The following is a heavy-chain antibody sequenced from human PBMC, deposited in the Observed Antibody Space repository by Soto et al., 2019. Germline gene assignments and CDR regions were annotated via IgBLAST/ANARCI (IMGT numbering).Heavy chain of an antibody. CDR3: ARGKDTNPLY. CDR1: GYTFTNFG. Sequence: ASVKVSCKASGYTFTNFGISWVRQAPGQGLEWMGWISAYNGNTNYAQNFQGRVTMTTATSTSTAYMELRSLRSDDTAVYYCARGKDTNPLYWGQRTLVTVSS. CDR2: ISAYNGNT. J-gene: IGHJ4*02. V-gene: IGHV1-18*01. D-gene: IGHD5-18*01.